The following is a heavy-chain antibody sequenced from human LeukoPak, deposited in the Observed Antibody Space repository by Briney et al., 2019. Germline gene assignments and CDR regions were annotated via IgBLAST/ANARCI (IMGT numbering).Heavy chain of an antibody. D-gene: IGHD2-2*01. CDR1: GFTFSSYS. V-gene: IGHV3-21*01. CDR2: ISSSRSYI. J-gene: IGHJ4*02. CDR3: ERAPDIVVVPAANDY. Sequence: GGSLRLSFAASGFTFSSYSMNWVRQAPGKGLEWVSSISSSRSYIYYADSVNGRFTISRDNAKHSLYLQMNSLRAEDTAVYYCERAPDIVVVPAANDYWGQGTMVTVSS.